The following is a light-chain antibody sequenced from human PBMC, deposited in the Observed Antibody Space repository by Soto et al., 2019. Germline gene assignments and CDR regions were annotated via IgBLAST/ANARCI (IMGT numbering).Light chain of an antibody. J-gene: IGLJ1*01. Sequence: QSVLTQPASGSGSPGQWITISCTGTNSDIGFYNYVSWYQQHPGEAPKLIIYEVAKRPSGVSSRFSGSKSGNTASLTISGLQAEDEADYHCSSYTSSSPLYVFGTGTKVTVL. CDR1: NSDIGFYNY. CDR2: EVA. CDR3: SSYTSSSPLYV. V-gene: IGLV2-14*01.